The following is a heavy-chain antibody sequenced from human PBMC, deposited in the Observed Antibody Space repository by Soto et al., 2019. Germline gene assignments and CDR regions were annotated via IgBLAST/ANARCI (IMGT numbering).Heavy chain of an antibody. D-gene: IGHD6-6*01. CDR1: GYTFTSYA. Sequence: QVQLVQSGAEVKKPGASVKVSCKASGYTFTSYAMHWVRQAPGQRLEWMGWINAGNGNTKYSQKFQGRFTITRDTSASTAYMELSSLRSEDTAVYYCARALGPAGAPFSPGRYSSSIGTWFDPWGQGTLVTVSS. CDR3: ARALGPAGAPFSPGRYSSSIGTWFDP. V-gene: IGHV1-3*01. J-gene: IGHJ5*02. CDR2: INAGNGNT.